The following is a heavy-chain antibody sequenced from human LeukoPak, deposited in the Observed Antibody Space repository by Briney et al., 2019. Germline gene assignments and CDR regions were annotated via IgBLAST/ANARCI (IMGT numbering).Heavy chain of an antibody. CDR2: IIPILGIA. CDR3: ARSEYKIQLWLAY. J-gene: IGHJ4*02. Sequence: ASVKVSCKASGGTFSSYAISWVRQAPGQGLEWMVRIIPILGIANYAQKFQGRVTITADKSTSTAYMELSSLRSEDTAVYYCARSEYKIQLWLAYWGQGTLVTVSS. D-gene: IGHD5-18*01. CDR1: GGTFSSYA. V-gene: IGHV1-69*04.